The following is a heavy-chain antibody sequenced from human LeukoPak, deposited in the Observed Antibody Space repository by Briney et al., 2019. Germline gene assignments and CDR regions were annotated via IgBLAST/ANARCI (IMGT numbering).Heavy chain of an antibody. Sequence: SQTLSLTCTVSGGSISSGSYYWSWIRQPAGKGLGWIGRIYTSGSTNYNPSLKSRVTISVDTSKNQFSLKLSSVTAADTAVYYCARGSYSIEYWGQGTLVTVSS. V-gene: IGHV4-61*02. CDR2: IYTSGST. J-gene: IGHJ4*02. CDR3: ARGSYSIEY. D-gene: IGHD1-26*01. CDR1: GGSISSGSYY.